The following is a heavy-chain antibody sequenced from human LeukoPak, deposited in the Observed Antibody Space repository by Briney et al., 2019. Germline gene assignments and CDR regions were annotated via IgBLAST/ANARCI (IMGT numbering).Heavy chain of an antibody. Sequence: GGSLRLSCAASGFIFSNYAMTWVRQAPGKGLEWVSTISGSDGSTYYADSVKGRFTIFRDDSKNTLYLQMNSLRAEDTAVYYCAKDLRYSGSLRAMDYWGQGTLVTVSS. V-gene: IGHV3-23*01. CDR3: AKDLRYSGSLRAMDY. CDR2: ISGSDGST. D-gene: IGHD1-26*01. CDR1: GFIFSNYA. J-gene: IGHJ4*02.